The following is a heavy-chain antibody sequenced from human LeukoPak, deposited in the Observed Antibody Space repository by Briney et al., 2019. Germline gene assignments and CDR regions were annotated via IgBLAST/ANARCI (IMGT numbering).Heavy chain of an antibody. V-gene: IGHV5-51*01. CDR1: GYSFTSYW. J-gene: IGHJ6*03. CDR2: IYPGYSYT. Sequence: GESLQISCKGSGYSFTSYWIGWVRQMPGKGLEWMGIIYPGYSYTRYSPSFQGQVTISADKSISTAYLQWRSLTASDTDMYYCARIVVMDTAMVTPYYYYYMDVWGKGTTVTISS. CDR3: ARIVVMDTAMVTPYYYYYMDV. D-gene: IGHD5-18*01.